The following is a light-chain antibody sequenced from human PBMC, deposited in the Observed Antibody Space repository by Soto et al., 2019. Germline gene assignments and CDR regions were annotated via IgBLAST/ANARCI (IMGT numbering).Light chain of an antibody. V-gene: IGLV2-14*01. J-gene: IGLJ1*01. CDR1: SSDVGGYNY. CDR3: SSYTSSSTLV. CDR2: EVS. Sequence: QSALTQPASVSGSPGQSITISCTGTSSDVGGYNYVSWYQQHPGKAPQLMIYEVSNRPSGVSHRFSGSKSGNTASLTISGLQAEDAADYYGSSYTSSSTLVFGTGTKVTVL.